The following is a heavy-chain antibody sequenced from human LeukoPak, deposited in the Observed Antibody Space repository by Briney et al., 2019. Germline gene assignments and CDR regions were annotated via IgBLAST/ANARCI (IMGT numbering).Heavy chain of an antibody. J-gene: IGHJ4*02. D-gene: IGHD2-2*01. CDR3: ARGGRLVVPAASYYFDY. CDR1: GGSFSGYY. V-gene: IGHV4-34*01. CDR2: INHSGST. Sequence: NPSETLSLACAVYGGSFSGYYWSWIRQPPGKGLEWIGEINHSGSTNYNPSLKSRVTISVDTSKNQFSLKLSSVTAADTAVYYCARGGRLVVPAASYYFDYWGQGTLVTVSS.